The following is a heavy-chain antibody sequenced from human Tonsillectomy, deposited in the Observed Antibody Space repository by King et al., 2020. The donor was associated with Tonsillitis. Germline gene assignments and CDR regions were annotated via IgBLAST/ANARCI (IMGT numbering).Heavy chain of an antibody. CDR2: MYYSGTI. CDR3: ARSVSGSFDY. Sequence: QLQESGPGVVKPSETLSLTCTVSGGSISSSDHYWAWIRQPPGKGLEWSGDMYYSGTIFYNPSLKSRITISGGTSENRFSLKLSSVTAADTAVYFCARSVSGSFDYWGQGALVTVSS. CDR1: GGSISSSDHY. J-gene: IGHJ4*02. V-gene: IGHV4-39*01. D-gene: IGHD1-26*01.